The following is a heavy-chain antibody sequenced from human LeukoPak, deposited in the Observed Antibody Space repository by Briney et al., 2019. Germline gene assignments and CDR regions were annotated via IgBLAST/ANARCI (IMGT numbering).Heavy chain of an antibody. V-gene: IGHV4-30-4*01. CDR3: ARGLYYYDSSGNQFFDY. CDR1: GGSISSGDYY. J-gene: IGHJ4*02. CDR2: IYYSGST. D-gene: IGHD3-22*01. Sequence: SETLSLSCTVSGGSISSGDYYWSGIRQPPGKGVEGIGYIYYSGSTYYNPSLKSRVTISVDMSKNQFSLKLSSVTAADTAVYYCARGLYYYDSSGNQFFDYWGQGTLVTVSS.